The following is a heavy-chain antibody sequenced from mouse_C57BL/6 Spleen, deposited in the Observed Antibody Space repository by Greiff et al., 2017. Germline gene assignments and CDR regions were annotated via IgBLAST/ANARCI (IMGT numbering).Heavy chain of an antibody. J-gene: IGHJ1*03. Sequence: EVQLVESGGGLVQPKGSLSLSCAASGFCFNTYAMNWVRQAPGPGLEWVARVRSKSNNYATYYADSVKDRFTSSRDDSESMLYLQMKNLKTEDTAMDYCVRHPYWEGYCDVWGTGTTVTVSS. CDR2: VRSKSNNYAT. CDR1: GFCFNTYA. CDR3: VRHPYWEGYCDV. D-gene: IGHD4-1*01. V-gene: IGHV10-1*01.